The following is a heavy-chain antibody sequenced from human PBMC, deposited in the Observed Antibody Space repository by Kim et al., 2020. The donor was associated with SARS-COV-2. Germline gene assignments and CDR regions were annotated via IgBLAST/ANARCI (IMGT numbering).Heavy chain of an antibody. D-gene: IGHD2-2*02. Sequence: GGSLRLSCAASGFGFGAYSMNWVRQVPGRALEWVAAISHDGFHKFYADSVRGRFTVSRDNFQGTMYLQMNSLTPEDTAVYYCARVGHGITYTQGLDPWG. V-gene: IGHV3-30*04. CDR2: ISHDGFHK. J-gene: IGHJ5*02. CDR3: ARVGHGITYTQGLDP. CDR1: GFGFGAYS.